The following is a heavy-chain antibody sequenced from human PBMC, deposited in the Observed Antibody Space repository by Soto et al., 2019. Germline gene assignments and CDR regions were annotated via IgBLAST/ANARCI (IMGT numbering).Heavy chain of an antibody. V-gene: IGHV4-59*01. D-gene: IGHD3-10*01. J-gene: IGHJ4*02. Sequence: SETLSLTXTVSGGSISSYYWSWIRQPPGKGLEWIGYIYYSGSTNYNPSLKSRVTISVGTSKNQFSLKLSSVTAADTAVYYCARAHLSRFGDFDYWGQGTLVTVSS. CDR3: ARAHLSRFGDFDY. CDR2: IYYSGST. CDR1: GGSISSYY.